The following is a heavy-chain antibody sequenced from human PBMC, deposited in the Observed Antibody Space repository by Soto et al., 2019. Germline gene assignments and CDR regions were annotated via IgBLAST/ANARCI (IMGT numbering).Heavy chain of an antibody. Sequence: HPGGSLRLSCAASGFTFSSYWMHWVHQAPGKGLVWVSRINSDGSSTSYADSVKGRFTISRDNAKNTLYLQMNSLRAEDTAVYYCATLPFIPRVPGMDVWGQGTTVTVSS. J-gene: IGHJ6*02. D-gene: IGHD3-16*01. V-gene: IGHV3-74*01. CDR3: ATLPFIPRVPGMDV. CDR2: INSDGSST. CDR1: GFTFSSYW.